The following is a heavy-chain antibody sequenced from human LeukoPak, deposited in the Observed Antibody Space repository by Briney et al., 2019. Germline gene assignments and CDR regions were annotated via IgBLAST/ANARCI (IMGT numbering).Heavy chain of an antibody. CDR3: ASFDYDFWSGPFDY. D-gene: IGHD3-3*01. J-gene: IGHJ4*02. CDR1: GGTFSSYA. CDR2: IIPIFGTA. V-gene: IGHV1-69*06. Sequence: ASVKVSCKASGGTFSSYAISWVRQAPGQGLEWMGGIIPIFGTANYAQKFQGRATITADKSTSTAYMELSSLRSEDTAVYYCASFDYDFWSGPFDYWGQGTLVTVSS.